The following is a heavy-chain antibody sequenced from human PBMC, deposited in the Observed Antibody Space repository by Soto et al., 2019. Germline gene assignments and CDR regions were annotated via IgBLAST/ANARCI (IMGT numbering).Heavy chain of an antibody. J-gene: IGHJ4*02. V-gene: IGHV1-69*02. CDR1: GGTFSGYT. Sequence: QVQLVQSGAEVKKPGSSVKVSCKASGGTFSGYTITWVRQAPGQGLEWMGRIIPFLDKTNHAQTFQGRVTITADKSTNTAYVELGRLSSEDTAVYYCASTQSSAYDLGGGSTWGQGTLVTVSA. D-gene: IGHD5-12*01. CDR2: IIPFLDKT. CDR3: ASTQSSAYDLGGGST.